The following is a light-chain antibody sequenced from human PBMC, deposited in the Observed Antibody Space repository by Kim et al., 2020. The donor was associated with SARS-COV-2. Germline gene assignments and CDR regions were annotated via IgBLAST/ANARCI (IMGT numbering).Light chain of an antibody. CDR2: ASS. CDR3: QQSYSTPLT. CDR1: HSISSY. J-gene: IGKJ4*01. Sequence: ASVGDRVTITCRASHSISSYLNWYQQKPGKAPKLLIYASSSLQSGVPSRFSGSGSGTAFTLTISGLRPEDFATYFCQQSYSTPLTFGVGTKVDI. V-gene: IGKV1-39*01.